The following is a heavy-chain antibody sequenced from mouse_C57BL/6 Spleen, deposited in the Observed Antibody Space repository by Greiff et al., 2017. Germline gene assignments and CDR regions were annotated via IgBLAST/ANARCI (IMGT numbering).Heavy chain of an antibody. V-gene: IGHV14-3*01. Sequence: LARPGASVPLSCTASGFNIKNTHIHWVKQRPEQGLEWIGRIDPANGNTKYAPKFQGKATITADTSSNTAYLQLSSLTSEDTAIYYCARGLRRDYAMDYWGQGTSVTVSS. D-gene: IGHD2-4*01. CDR1: GFNIKNTH. J-gene: IGHJ4*01. CDR2: IDPANGNT. CDR3: ARGLRRDYAMDY.